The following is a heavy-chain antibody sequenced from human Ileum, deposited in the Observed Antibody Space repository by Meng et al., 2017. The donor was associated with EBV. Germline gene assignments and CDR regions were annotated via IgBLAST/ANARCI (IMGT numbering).Heavy chain of an antibody. J-gene: IGHJ4*02. CDR2: IFYSGSS. V-gene: IGHV4-30-4*01. CDR3: ARVAVTAIHFDS. D-gene: IGHD2-21*02. CDR1: GGSIRSTGHY. Sequence: LRGAGPRLGNPYKALPLTCTVSGGSIRSTGHYWTWIRQPPGKGLEWIGYIFYSGSSFYNPSLQSRVTISVDTSKNQFSLNLSSVTAADTAVYYCARVAVTAIHFDSWGQGTLVTVSS.